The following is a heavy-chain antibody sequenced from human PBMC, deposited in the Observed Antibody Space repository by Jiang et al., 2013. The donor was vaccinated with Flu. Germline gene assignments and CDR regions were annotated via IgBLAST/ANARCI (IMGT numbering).Heavy chain of an antibody. V-gene: IGHV2-70*19. CDR3: ARTRYCSGGSCYPSNFDY. CDR2: IYWDDDE. J-gene: IGHJ4*02. D-gene: IGHD2-15*01. Sequence: KPTQTLTLTCTFSGFSLSTYGMGVGWVRQPPGKALEYLALIYWDDDERYSSSLKTRLTISKDTSKNQVVLTMTNMDPVDTATYYCARTRYCSGGSCYPSNFDYWGQGTLVTVS. CDR1: GFSLSTYGMG.